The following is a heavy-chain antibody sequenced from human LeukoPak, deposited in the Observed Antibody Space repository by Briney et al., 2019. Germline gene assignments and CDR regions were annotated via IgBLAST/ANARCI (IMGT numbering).Heavy chain of an antibody. V-gene: IGHV4-38-2*02. CDR1: GYSISSGYY. D-gene: IGHD6-6*01. CDR3: ARLFEYSSSSEYFYYYMDV. CDR2: IYHSGST. Sequence: NSSETLSLTCTVSGYSISSGYYWGWIRQPPGKGLEWIGSIYHSGSTSYNPSLKSRVIISVDTSKNQFSLKVSSVTAADTAVYYCARLFEYSSSSEYFYYYMDVWGKGTTVTVSS. J-gene: IGHJ6*03.